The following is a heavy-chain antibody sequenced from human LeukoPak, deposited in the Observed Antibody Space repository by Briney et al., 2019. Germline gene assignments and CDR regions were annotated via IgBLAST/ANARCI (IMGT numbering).Heavy chain of an antibody. CDR1: GYTFISYE. J-gene: IGHJ4*02. Sequence: PGGSLRLSCAASGYTFISYEMNRVRQAPGKGLEWVSYISSSGSTIYYADSVKGRFTISRDNAKNSLYLQMNSLRAEDTAVYYCARYDFWSGYSYYFDYWGQGTLVTASS. D-gene: IGHD3-3*01. V-gene: IGHV3-48*03. CDR3: ARYDFWSGYSYYFDY. CDR2: ISSSGSTI.